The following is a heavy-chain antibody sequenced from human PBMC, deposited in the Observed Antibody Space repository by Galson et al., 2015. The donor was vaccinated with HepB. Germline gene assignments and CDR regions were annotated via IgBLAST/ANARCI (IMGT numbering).Heavy chain of an antibody. D-gene: IGHD3-22*01. CDR1: GLTFSDYY. J-gene: IGHJ4*02. V-gene: IGHV3-11*06. Sequence: SLRLSCAASGLTFSDYYMSWIRQAPGKGLEWVSYISSSSSYTHYADSVKGRFTISRDSAKNSLYLQINTLRAEDTAVYYCARSGDSSGYSFDYWGQGTLVTVSS. CDR2: ISSSSSYT. CDR3: ARSGDSSGYSFDY.